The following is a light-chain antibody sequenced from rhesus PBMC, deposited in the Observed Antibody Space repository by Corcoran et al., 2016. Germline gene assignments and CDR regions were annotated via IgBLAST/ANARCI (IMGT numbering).Light chain of an antibody. V-gene: IGKV1-25*01. J-gene: IGKJ4*01. CDR1: QGISKY. Sequence: DIQMTQSPSSLSASVGDTVTITCQASQGISKYLAWYQQKPGKAPKLLIYDASTLQSVVPSRFSGSVAGTECTLTISSLQPEDFATYYCQQHNSYPLTFGGGTKVELK. CDR3: QQHNSYPLT. CDR2: DAS.